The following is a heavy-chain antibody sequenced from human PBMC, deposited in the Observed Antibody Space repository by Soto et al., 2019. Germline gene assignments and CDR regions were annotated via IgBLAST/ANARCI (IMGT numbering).Heavy chain of an antibody. CDR2: ISYDGSNK. J-gene: IGHJ6*02. CDR3: ARDISNYYYYGMDV. V-gene: IGHV3-30-3*01. CDR1: GFTFSSYA. D-gene: IGHD4-4*01. Sequence: QVQLVESGGGVVQPGRSLRLSCAASGFTFSSYAMHWVRQAPGKGLEWVAVISYDGSNKYYADSVKGRFTISRDNSKNTLYLQMNSLSAEDTAVYYCARDISNYYYYGMDVWGQGTTVTVSS.